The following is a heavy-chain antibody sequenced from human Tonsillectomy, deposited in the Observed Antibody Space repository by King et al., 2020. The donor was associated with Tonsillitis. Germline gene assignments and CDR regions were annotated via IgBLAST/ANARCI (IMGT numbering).Heavy chain of an antibody. J-gene: IGHJ6*02. Sequence: VQLVESGGGLVQPGGSLRLSCAASGFTCSNYAMSWVRQAPGKGREWVSAISCSDGSTYYADSVKGRFTISRDNSKNTLYLQMDSLRAEDTAVYYCAKTSYSSSFGMDVWGQGTTVTVSS. D-gene: IGHD6-6*01. CDR3: AKTSYSSSFGMDV. V-gene: IGHV3-23*04. CDR2: ISCSDGST. CDR1: GFTCSNYA.